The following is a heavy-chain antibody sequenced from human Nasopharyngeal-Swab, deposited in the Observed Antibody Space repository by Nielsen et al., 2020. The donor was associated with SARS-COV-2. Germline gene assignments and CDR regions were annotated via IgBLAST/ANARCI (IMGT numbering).Heavy chain of an antibody. D-gene: IGHD6-19*01. CDR1: GFTFSSYS. V-gene: IGHV3-21*01. Sequence: GESLKISCAASGFTFSSYSMNWVRQAPGKGLEWVSSISSSSSYIYYADSVKGRFTISRDNAKNSLYLQMNSLRAEDTAVYHCARDSGSSGEYFQHWGQGTLVTVSS. CDR2: ISSSSSYI. CDR3: ARDSGSSGEYFQH. J-gene: IGHJ1*01.